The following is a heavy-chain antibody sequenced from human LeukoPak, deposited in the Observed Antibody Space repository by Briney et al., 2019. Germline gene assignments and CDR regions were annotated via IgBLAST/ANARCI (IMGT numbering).Heavy chain of an antibody. Sequence: GGSLRLSRAAPGFTFSNAWMSWGRQSPGKGLEWVGRIKSKTDTGPTYYAAPAKGRFTISRDDSKNTLYLQMSSLKTEDTAVYYYTTDCGGGYCGQGTLFTVSS. CDR2: IKSKTDTGPT. CDR3: TTDCGGGY. CDR1: GFTFSNAW. V-gene: IGHV3-15*01. D-gene: IGHD2-21*01. J-gene: IGHJ4*02.